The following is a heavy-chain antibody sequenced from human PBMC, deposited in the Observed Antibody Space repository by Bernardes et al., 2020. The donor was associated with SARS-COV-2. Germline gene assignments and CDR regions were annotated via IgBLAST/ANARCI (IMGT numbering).Heavy chain of an antibody. Sequence: GWSLRLSCAASGFTFSSYAMNWVRQAPGKGLEWVSSISGSGSNTYYADSVKGRFTISRDNSKNTLYLQMNSLRAEDTAVYYCATEYSNLDYYFDYWGQGTLVTVSS. CDR2: ISGSGSNT. CDR1: GFTFSSYA. D-gene: IGHD6-6*01. V-gene: IGHV3-23*01. CDR3: ATEYSNLDYYFDY. J-gene: IGHJ4*02.